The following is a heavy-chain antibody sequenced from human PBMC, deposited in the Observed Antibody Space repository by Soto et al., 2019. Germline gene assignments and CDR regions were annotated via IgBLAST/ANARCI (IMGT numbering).Heavy chain of an antibody. CDR1: GGSFSGYY. V-gene: IGHV4-34*01. J-gene: IGHJ4*02. Sequence: SETLSLTCAVYGGSFSGYYWSWIRQPPGKGLEWIGEINHSGSTNYNPSLKSRVTISVYTSKNQFSLKLSSVTAADTAVYYCARRALPFTIFGVVTTSVHPFDYWGQGTLVTVSS. CDR3: ARRALPFTIFGVVTTSVHPFDY. CDR2: INHSGST. D-gene: IGHD3-3*01.